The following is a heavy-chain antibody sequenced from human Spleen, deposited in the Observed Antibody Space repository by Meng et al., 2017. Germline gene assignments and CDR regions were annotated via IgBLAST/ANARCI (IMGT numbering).Heavy chain of an antibody. J-gene: IGHJ5*02. CDR3: VRNEGYSFGA. CDR1: GASISSRDW. D-gene: IGHD2-21*01. CDR2: ISQGSGRT. Sequence: QDSGPGLVKTSGTLSLPCAVSGASISSRDWWSWVRHPPGKGLEWIGEISQGSGRTNYNPSLKSRVTISLDKSKNQFSLNVNSVTAADTAVYYCVRNEGYSFGAWGQGTLVTVSS. V-gene: IGHV4-4*02.